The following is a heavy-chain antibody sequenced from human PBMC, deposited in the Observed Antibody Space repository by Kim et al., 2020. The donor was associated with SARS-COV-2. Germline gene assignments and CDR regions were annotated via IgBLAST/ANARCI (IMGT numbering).Heavy chain of an antibody. Sequence: GGSLRLSCAASGFTFSSYDMHWVRQATGKGLEWVSAIGTAGDTYYPGSVKGRFTISRENAKNSLYLQMNSLRAGDTAVYYCARGGIAPRTYYYYYGMDVWGQGTTVTVSS. CDR2: IGTAGDT. CDR3: ARGGIAPRTYYYYYGMDV. V-gene: IGHV3-13*04. J-gene: IGHJ6*02. CDR1: GFTFSSYD. D-gene: IGHD6-13*01.